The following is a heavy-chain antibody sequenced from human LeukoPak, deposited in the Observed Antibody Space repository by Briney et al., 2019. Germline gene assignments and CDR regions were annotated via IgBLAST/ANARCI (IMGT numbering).Heavy chain of an antibody. CDR3: ARGGYDFVYYYYGMDV. J-gene: IGHJ6*02. V-gene: IGHV1-2*06. D-gene: IGHD3-3*01. CDR1: GYTFTGYY. CDR2: IDPNCGGT. Sequence: ASAKVSCKASGYTFTGYYMHWVRQAPGQGLEWMGRIDPNCGGTNYAQKFQGRVTMTRDTSISTAYMELSRLRSDDTAVYYCARGGYDFVYYYYGMDVWGQGTTVTVSS.